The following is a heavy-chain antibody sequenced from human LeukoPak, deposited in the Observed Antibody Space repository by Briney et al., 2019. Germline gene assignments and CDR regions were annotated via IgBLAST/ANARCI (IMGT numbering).Heavy chain of an antibody. CDR3: ARSYDFWSGYFDY. J-gene: IGHJ4*02. CDR1: GFTFSSYA. CDR2: ISYDGSNK. V-gene: IGHV3-30-3*01. Sequence: GGSLRLSCAASGFTFSSYAMHWVRQAPGKGLEWVAVISYDGSNKYYADSVKGRFTFSRDNSKNTLYLQMNSLRAEDTAVYYCARSYDFWSGYFDYWGQGTLVTVSS. D-gene: IGHD3-3*01.